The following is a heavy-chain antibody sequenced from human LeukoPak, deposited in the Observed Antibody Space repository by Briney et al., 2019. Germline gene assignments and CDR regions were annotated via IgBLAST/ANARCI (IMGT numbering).Heavy chain of an antibody. V-gene: IGHV4-38-2*02. D-gene: IGHD6-13*01. CDR2: IYHSGST. CDR3: ARDGIAAAVRAFDI. Sequence: PSETLSLTCTVSGYSISSGYYWGWIRQPPRKGLEWIGSIYHSGSTYYNPSLKSRVTISVDTSKNQFSLKLSSVTAADTAVYYCARDGIAAAVRAFDIWGQGTMVTVSS. J-gene: IGHJ3*02. CDR1: GYSISSGYY.